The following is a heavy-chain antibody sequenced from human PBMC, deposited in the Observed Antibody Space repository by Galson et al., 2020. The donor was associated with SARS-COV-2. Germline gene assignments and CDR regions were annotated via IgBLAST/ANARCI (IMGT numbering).Heavy chain of an antibody. V-gene: IGHV1-18*01. CDR3: ARFGRYCSSTSCYIRVCAFDI. D-gene: IGHD2-2*02. CDR1: GYTFTSYG. CDR2: ISAYNGNT. J-gene: IGHJ3*02. Sequence: ASVKVSCKASGYTFTSYGISWVRQAPGQGLEWMGWISAYNGNTNYAQKLQGRVTMTTDTSTSTAYLELRSLRSDDTAVYYCARFGRYCSSTSCYIRVCAFDIWGQGTMVTVSS.